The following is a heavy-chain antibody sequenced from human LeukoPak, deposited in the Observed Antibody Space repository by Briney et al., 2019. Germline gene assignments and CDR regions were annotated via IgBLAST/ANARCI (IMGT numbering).Heavy chain of an antibody. CDR1: GFTFSPYG. CDR3: ARDGDAYKGSCDY. CDR2: ISHDGNSD. V-gene: IGHV3-30*03. Sequence: GGSLRLSCAASGFTFSPYGMHWVRQAPGKGLEWVALISHDGNSDWYADSVKGRFTISRDNSKNTVYLQMNSLRTEDTAVYYCARDGDAYKGSCDYWGQGTLVTVSS. J-gene: IGHJ4*02. D-gene: IGHD1-26*01.